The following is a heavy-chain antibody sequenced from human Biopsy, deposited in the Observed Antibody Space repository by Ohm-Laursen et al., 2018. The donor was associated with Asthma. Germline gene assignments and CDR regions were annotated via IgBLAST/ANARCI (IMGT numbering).Heavy chain of an antibody. J-gene: IGHJ6*02. D-gene: IGHD6-19*01. V-gene: IGHV4-4*03. Sequence: PVTLSLTCTVSGGSIISSSWWSWVRQTPRKGLEWIGEIYHSGPTNYNPSLKSRVTISVDKSKNQFSLKLTSVTAADTAVYYCAKIYDRLVLYGMDVWGQGTTVTVSS. CDR1: GGSIISSSW. CDR2: IYHSGPT. CDR3: AKIYDRLVLYGMDV.